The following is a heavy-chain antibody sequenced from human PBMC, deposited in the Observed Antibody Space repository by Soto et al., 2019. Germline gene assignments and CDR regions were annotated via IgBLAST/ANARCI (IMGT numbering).Heavy chain of an antibody. Sequence: SETLSLTCSVSGGSVSSGGYYWSWIRQPPGKRLEWIGSMSYSGTTYSNPSLKNRLTISVDTSRNQFSLSLSSISAADTAVYYCARDAERISGYRYSARFDPWGQGTLVTVSS. CDR1: GGSVSSGGYY. V-gene: IGHV4-61*08. CDR3: ARDAERISGYRYSARFDP. CDR2: MSYSGTT. D-gene: IGHD3-22*01. J-gene: IGHJ5*02.